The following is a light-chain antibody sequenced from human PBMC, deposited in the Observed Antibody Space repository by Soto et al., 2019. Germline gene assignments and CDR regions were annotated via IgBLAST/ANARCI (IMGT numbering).Light chain of an antibody. Sequence: DIQMTQSPTSLAASVGDRVTITCQASQDLTNYLNWYQQKPGKIPNLLIYAASTLQAGVPSRFSGSGSGTDFTLTISSLQPEDVAAYYCQKYNSAPLTFGGGTKVEIK. CDR1: QDLTNY. CDR3: QKYNSAPLT. V-gene: IGKV1-27*01. J-gene: IGKJ4*01. CDR2: AAS.